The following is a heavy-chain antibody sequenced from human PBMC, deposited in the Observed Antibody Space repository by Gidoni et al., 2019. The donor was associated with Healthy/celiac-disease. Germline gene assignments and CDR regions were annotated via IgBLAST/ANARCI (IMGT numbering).Heavy chain of an antibody. CDR2: ISYDGSNK. CDR3: ARGREVPAALVGYYYYYYMDV. Sequence: QVQLVESGGGVVQPGRSLRLSCAASGFTFSSYALHCVRQAPGKGLEWVAVISYDGSNKYYADSVKGRFTISRDNSKNTLYLQMNSLRAEDTAVYYCARGREVPAALVGYYYYYYMDVWGKGTTVTVSS. J-gene: IGHJ6*03. D-gene: IGHD2-2*01. CDR1: GFTFSSYA. V-gene: IGHV3-30-3*01.